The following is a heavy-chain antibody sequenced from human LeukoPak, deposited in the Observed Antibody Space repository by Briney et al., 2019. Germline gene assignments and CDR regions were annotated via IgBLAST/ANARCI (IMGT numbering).Heavy chain of an antibody. V-gene: IGHV1-2*06. D-gene: IGHD2-21*01. Sequence: ASVKVSCKASGYTFTGYYMHWVRQAPGQGLEWMGRINPNSGGTNYAQKFQGRVTMTRDTSISTAYMELSRLRSDDTAVYYCARTLIANRYYYYGMDVWGQGTTVTVSS. CDR3: ARTLIANRYYYYGMDV. CDR1: GYTFTGYY. J-gene: IGHJ6*02. CDR2: INPNSGGT.